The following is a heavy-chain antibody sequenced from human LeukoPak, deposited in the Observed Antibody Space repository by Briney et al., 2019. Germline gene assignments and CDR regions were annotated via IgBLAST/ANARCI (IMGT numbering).Heavy chain of an antibody. CDR1: GGIFSSYA. V-gene: IGHV1-69*05. D-gene: IGHD3-10*01. CDR3: ARDRTTMVRAFDAFDI. Sequence: GSSVKVPCKASGGIFSSYAISWVRQAPGQGLEWMGGIIPIFGTANYAQKFQGRVTITTDESTSTAYMELSSLRSEDTAVYYCARDRTTMVRAFDAFDIWGQGTMVTVSS. J-gene: IGHJ3*02. CDR2: IIPIFGTA.